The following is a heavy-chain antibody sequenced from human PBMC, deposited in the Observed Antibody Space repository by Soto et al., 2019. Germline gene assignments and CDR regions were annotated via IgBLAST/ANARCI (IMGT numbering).Heavy chain of an antibody. Sequence: EVQLVESGGGLVQPGGSLRLSCAASGFTFSSYWIHWVRQAPGKGLVWVSRIKSDGSNINYADSVKGRFTISRDNAKNTLSLQMNRLRAEDTAIYYCARGGFSGSGSFIQGDYWGQGTLVTVSS. J-gene: IGHJ4*02. CDR3: ARGGFSGSGSFIQGDY. CDR2: IKSDGSNI. D-gene: IGHD3-10*01. V-gene: IGHV3-74*01. CDR1: GFTFSSYW.